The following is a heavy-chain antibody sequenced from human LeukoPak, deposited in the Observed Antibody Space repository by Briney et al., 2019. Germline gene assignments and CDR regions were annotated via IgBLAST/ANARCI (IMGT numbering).Heavy chain of an antibody. Sequence: EGSLRLSCAASGFTFSNAWMSWVRQAPGKGLEWVGRIKSKTDGGTTDYAAPVKGRFTISRDDSKNTLYLQMNSLKTEDTAVYYCTTLPYNWNDVPNFDYWGQGTLVTVSS. J-gene: IGHJ4*02. D-gene: IGHD1-1*01. CDR1: GFTFSNAW. V-gene: IGHV3-15*01. CDR3: TTLPYNWNDVPNFDY. CDR2: IKSKTDGGTT.